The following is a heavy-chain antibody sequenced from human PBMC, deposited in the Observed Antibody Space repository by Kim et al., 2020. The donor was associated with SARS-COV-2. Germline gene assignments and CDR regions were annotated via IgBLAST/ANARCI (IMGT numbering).Heavy chain of an antibody. CDR1: GGSISSGDYY. Sequence: SETLSLTCTVSGGSISSGDYYWSWIRQPPGKGLEWIGYIYYSGSTYYNPSLKSRVTISVDTSKNQFSLKLSSVTAADTAVYYCARGGKGYRNFPDLGIDYWGQGTLVTVSS. CDR3: ARGGKGYRNFPDLGIDY. J-gene: IGHJ4*02. CDR2: IYYSGST. D-gene: IGHD4-4*01. V-gene: IGHV4-30-4*01.